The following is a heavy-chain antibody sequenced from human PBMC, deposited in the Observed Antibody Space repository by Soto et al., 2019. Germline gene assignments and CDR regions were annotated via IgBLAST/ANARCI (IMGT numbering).Heavy chain of an antibody. CDR1: GGSVSSGSYY. CDR3: ASVPLEYYYDSSGYYFDY. Sequence: SETLSLTCTVSGGSVSSGSYYWSWIRQPPGKGLEWIGYIYYSGSTNYNPSLKSRVTISVDTSKNQFSLKLSSVTAADTAVYYCASVPLEYYYDSSGYYFDYWGQGTLVTVSS. V-gene: IGHV4-61*01. J-gene: IGHJ4*02. D-gene: IGHD3-22*01. CDR2: IYYSGST.